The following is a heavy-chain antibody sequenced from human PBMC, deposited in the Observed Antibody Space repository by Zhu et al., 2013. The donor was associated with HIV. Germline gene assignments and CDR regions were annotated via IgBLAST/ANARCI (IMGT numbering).Heavy chain of an antibody. CDR1: GGTFSNSA. V-gene: IGHV1-69*01. Sequence: QVQLVQSGAEVKKPGSSVKVSCKASGGTFSNSALSWVRQAPGQGLEWMGGIIPIRGTTNYVQKFQGRITISADESTTTTYMELSSLRSEDTAVYYCARVRRGLTYGSYYHYGMDVWGQGTTVTISS. J-gene: IGHJ6*02. CDR2: IIPIRGTT. D-gene: IGHD3-10*01. CDR3: ARVRRGLTYGSYYHYGMDV.